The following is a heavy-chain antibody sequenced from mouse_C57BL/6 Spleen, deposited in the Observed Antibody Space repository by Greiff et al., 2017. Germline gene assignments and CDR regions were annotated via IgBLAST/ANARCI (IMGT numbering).Heavy chain of an antibody. J-gene: IGHJ2*01. CDR1: GFTFSSYG. CDR2: ISSGGSYT. V-gene: IGHV5-6*01. Sequence: EVQGVESGGDLVKPGGSLKLSCAASGFTFSSYGMSWVRQTPDKRLEWVATISSGGSYTYYPDSVKGRFTISRDNAKNTLYLQMSSLKSEDTAMYYCARQIYYGKDFDYWGQGTTLTVSS. CDR3: ARQIYYGKDFDY. D-gene: IGHD2-1*01.